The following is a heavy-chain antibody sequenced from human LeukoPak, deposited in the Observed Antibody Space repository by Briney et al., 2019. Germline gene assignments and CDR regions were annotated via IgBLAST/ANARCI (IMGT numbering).Heavy chain of an antibody. Sequence: GGSLRLSCAASGFTFSSYAMSWVRQAPGKGLEWVSAISGSGGSTYYADSVKGRFTISRDNSKNTLYLQMNSLRAEDTAVYYCAREANPVDTAMEVVYYFDYWGQGTLVTVSS. CDR2: ISGSGGST. J-gene: IGHJ4*02. D-gene: IGHD5-18*01. CDR1: GFTFSSYA. CDR3: AREANPVDTAMEVVYYFDY. V-gene: IGHV3-23*01.